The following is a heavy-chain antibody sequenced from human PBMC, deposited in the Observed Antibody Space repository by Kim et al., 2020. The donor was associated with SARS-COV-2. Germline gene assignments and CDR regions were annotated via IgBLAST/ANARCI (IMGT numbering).Heavy chain of an antibody. CDR1: GFTFSSYG. D-gene: IGHD2-8*01. Sequence: GGSLRLSCAASGFTFSSYGMHWVRQAPGKGLEWVAVISYDGSNKYYADSVKGRFTISRDNSKNTLYLQMNSLRAEDTAVYYCAKGGSYCTNGVCYRDGVFDYWGQGTLVTVSS. J-gene: IGHJ4*02. V-gene: IGHV3-30*18. CDR2: ISYDGSNK. CDR3: AKGGSYCTNGVCYRDGVFDY.